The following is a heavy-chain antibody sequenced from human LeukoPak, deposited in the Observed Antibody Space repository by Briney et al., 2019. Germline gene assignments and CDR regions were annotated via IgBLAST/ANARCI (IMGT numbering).Heavy chain of an antibody. CDR1: GFTFSNYG. D-gene: IGHD3-9*01. J-gene: IGHJ4*02. Sequence: PGGSLRLSCAASGFTFSNYGMSWVRQAPGKGLEWVSGINWNGGSTGYADSVKGRFTISRDNAKNSLYLQMNSLRAEDTAVYYCARDMLPQSYILPALLDLWGKGNLVSVFS. CDR2: INWNGGST. CDR3: ARDMLPQSYILPALLDL. V-gene: IGHV3-20*04.